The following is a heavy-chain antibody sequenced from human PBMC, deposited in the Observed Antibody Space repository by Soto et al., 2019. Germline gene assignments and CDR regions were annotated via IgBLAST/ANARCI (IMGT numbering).Heavy chain of an antibody. V-gene: IGHV4-34*01. CDR3: QGGDF. J-gene: IGHJ4*02. CDR2: INDSGNT. CDR1: GGSFRGYF. D-gene: IGHD3-16*01. Sequence: SETLSLTCRVSGGSFRGYFWSWIRQSPAKGLEWIGGINDSGNTYYNPSFKSRLTISVDTSTSQISLRLTSVTAADSAVYYCQGGDFWGQGTRVTVSS.